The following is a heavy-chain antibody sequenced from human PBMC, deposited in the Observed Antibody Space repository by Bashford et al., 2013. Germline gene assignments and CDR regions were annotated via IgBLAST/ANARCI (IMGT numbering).Heavy chain of an antibody. D-gene: IGHD3/OR15-3a*01. CDR1: GGTLSSYG. Sequence: SVKVSCKASGGTLSSYGINWLRQAPGQGLEWMGGIISQFHTTNYAPKFQGRVTISADKSTSTTYLDLTSLTSEDTAVYYCARDLDQAGLRTTWGQGTLVTVSS. V-gene: IGHV1-69*06. CDR2: IISQFHTT. CDR3: ARDLDQAGLRTT. J-gene: IGHJ4*02.